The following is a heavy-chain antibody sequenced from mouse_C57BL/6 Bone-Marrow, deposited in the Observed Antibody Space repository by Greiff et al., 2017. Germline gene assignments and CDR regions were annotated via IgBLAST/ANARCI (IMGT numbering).Heavy chain of an antibody. J-gene: IGHJ4*01. CDR1: GFTFSSYG. CDR3: ASLSTMITSYYAMDY. Sequence: EVHLVESGGDLVKPGGSLKLSCAASGFTFSSYGMSWVRQTPDKRLEWVATISSGGSYTYYPDSVKGRFTISRDNAKNTLYLQMSSLKSEDTAMYYCASLSTMITSYYAMDYWGQGTSVTVSS. D-gene: IGHD2-4*01. V-gene: IGHV5-6*01. CDR2: ISSGGSYT.